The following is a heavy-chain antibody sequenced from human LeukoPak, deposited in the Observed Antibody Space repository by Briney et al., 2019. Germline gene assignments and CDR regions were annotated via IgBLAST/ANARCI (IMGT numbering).Heavy chain of an antibody. CDR3: ARIQCLGLRGLHFDY. J-gene: IGHJ4*02. CDR2: IFSNDEK. Sequence: ESGPTLVNPTETLTLTCTVPGFSLSNARMGVSWIRQPPGKALEWLAHIFSNDEKSYNTSLKSRLTISKDTSKSQVVLTMTNMDPVDTATYYCARIQCLGLRGLHFDYWGQGTLVTVSS. CDR1: GFSLSNARMG. D-gene: IGHD4-23*01. V-gene: IGHV2-26*01.